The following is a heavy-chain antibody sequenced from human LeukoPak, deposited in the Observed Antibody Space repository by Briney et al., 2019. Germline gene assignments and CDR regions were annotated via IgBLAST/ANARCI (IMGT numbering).Heavy chain of an antibody. J-gene: IGHJ4*02. CDR1: GYTFTSYD. Sequence: ASVKVSCKASGYTFTSYDINWVRQATGQGPEWMGWMNPNSGNTGYAQKFQGRVTMTRNTSISTAYMELSSLRSEDTAVCYCARGRSKRITMVRGVIEPTIDYWGQGTLVTVSS. V-gene: IGHV1-8*01. D-gene: IGHD3-10*01. CDR3: ARGRSKRITMVRGVIEPTIDY. CDR2: MNPNSGNT.